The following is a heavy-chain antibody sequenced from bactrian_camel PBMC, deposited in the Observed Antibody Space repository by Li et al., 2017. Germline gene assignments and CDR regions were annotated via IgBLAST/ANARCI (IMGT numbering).Heavy chain of an antibody. CDR2: LYPDNT. V-gene: IGHV3S53*01. D-gene: IGHD1*01. CDR3: AAGRDPYGCSDARLMF. CDR1: VYRASTYC. Sequence: HVQLVESGGGSVQAGGTLRLSCAASVYRASTYCMGWFRQAPGKPRERVATLYPDNTVYADSVKGRFTLSRDRAKNLLSLNMNSLAPEDTAIYYCAAGRDPYGCSDARLMFWGQGTQVTVS. J-gene: IGHJ4*01.